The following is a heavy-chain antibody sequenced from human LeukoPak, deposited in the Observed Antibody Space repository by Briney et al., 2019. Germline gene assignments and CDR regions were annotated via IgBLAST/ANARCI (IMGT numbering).Heavy chain of an antibody. D-gene: IGHD3-9*01. CDR3: ARGWHYDILTGYHLDY. V-gene: IGHV3-33*01. CDR2: VWYDGNNK. Sequence: GRSLGLSCAASGFSFTNCGMHWVRQAPGKGLEWVVAVWYDGNNKYYADSVQGRFTISRDNSKNTLYLQMNSLRAEDTAVYFCARGWHYDILTGYHLDYWGQGTLVTVSS. CDR1: GFSFTNCG. J-gene: IGHJ4*02.